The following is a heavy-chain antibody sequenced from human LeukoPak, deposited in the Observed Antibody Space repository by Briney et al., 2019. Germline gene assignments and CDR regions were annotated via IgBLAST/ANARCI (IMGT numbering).Heavy chain of an antibody. J-gene: IGHJ5*02. D-gene: IGHD3-22*01. CDR2: ISSSGGST. CDR3: AKDGDDYDNSVYSSWFDP. Sequence: LTGGSLRLSCAASGFTFSNYAMGWVRQAPGTGLEWVSAISSSGGSTYYADSVKGRFTISRDDSKNTLYLQMNSLRAEDTAVYYCAKDGDDYDNSVYSSWFDPWGQGTLVTVSS. V-gene: IGHV3-23*01. CDR1: GFTFSNYA.